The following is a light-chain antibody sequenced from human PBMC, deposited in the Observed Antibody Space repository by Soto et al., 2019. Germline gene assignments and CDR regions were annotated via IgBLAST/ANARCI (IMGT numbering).Light chain of an antibody. CDR3: TSYTSISLYV. V-gene: IGLV2-14*01. J-gene: IGLJ1*01. CDR1: SSDVGGYNY. CDR2: EVS. Sequence: QSALTQPASVSGSPGQSITISCTGTSSDVGGYNYVSWYQQHPGKAPKLMIYEVSNRPSGVSNRFSGSKSGSTASLTISGLQAVDEADYYCTSYTSISLYVFGTGTKVTVL.